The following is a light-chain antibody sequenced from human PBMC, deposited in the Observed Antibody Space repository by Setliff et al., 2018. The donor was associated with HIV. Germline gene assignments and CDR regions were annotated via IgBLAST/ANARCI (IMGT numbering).Light chain of an antibody. V-gene: IGLV2-14*02. Sequence: QSALTQPASVSGSPGQSITISCTGTSSDVGGYRLVSWYQQHPGKAPKLIISEVNKRPSGVSNRFSGSKSGTSASLTISGLQAEDEADYYCASYTSNSTLVFGGGTKVTVL. CDR2: EVN. CDR3: ASYTSNSTLV. CDR1: SSDVGGYRL. J-gene: IGLJ2*01.